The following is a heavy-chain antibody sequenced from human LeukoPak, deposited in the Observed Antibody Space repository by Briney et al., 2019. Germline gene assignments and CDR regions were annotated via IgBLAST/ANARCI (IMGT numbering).Heavy chain of an antibody. V-gene: IGHV3-30*04. CDR1: GFTFSSYA. CDR3: ARGTYYYGSGSYLPCSY. D-gene: IGHD3-10*01. Sequence: GGSLRLSCAASGFTFSSYAMHWVRQAPGKGLEWVAVISYDGSNKYYADSVKDRFTISRDNSKNTLYLQMNSLRAEDTAVYYCARGTYYYGSGSYLPCSYWGQGTLVTVSS. J-gene: IGHJ4*02. CDR2: ISYDGSNK.